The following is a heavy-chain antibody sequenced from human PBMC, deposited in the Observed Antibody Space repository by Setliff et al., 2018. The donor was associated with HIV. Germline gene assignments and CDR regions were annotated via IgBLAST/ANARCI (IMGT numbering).Heavy chain of an antibody. V-gene: IGHV4-39*07. CDR1: GGSISSSSYY. CDR3: ARAPGYSYSFYFDS. J-gene: IGHJ4*02. Sequence: SETLSLTCTVSGGSISSSSYYWGWIRQPPGKGLERIANIYYSGSTFYNPSLKSRVTMSVDTSKNQFSLKLNSVTAADTAVYFCARAPGYSYSFYFDSWGQGTLVTVSS. CDR2: IYYSGST. D-gene: IGHD5-18*01.